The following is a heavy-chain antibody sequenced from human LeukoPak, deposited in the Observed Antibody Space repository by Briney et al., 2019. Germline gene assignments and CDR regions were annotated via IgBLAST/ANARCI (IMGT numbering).Heavy chain of an antibody. CDR2: ISTSGSTM. CDR1: GFSLSSYE. Sequence: GGSLRLSCAASGFSLSSYEMNWVRQAPGKGLEWVSYISTSGSTMYYADSVKGRFTISRDNAKNLVYLQMNSLRADDTAVYHCARDRGVTGTLWFDPWGQGTLVTVSS. J-gene: IGHJ5*02. CDR3: ARDRGVTGTLWFDP. V-gene: IGHV3-48*03. D-gene: IGHD1/OR15-1a*01.